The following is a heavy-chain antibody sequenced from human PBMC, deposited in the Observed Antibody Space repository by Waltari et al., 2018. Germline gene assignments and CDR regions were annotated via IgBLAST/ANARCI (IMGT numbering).Heavy chain of an antibody. CDR1: GFVFHNYG. D-gene: IGHD2-2*01. V-gene: IGHV3-23*01. Sequence: EVQLLESGGGLVPPGGSVRLSCAAAGFVFHNYGMGWVRQGPGEGLEGVAGLGGNGGDRYYADSVKGRFTISRDNSESTLSLQMDNRGGEDTAIYYCAKVLRAFSSSPFHFYFDSWGQGTLVAVSS. J-gene: IGHJ4*02. CDR2: LGGNGGDR. CDR3: AKVLRAFSSSPFHFYFDS.